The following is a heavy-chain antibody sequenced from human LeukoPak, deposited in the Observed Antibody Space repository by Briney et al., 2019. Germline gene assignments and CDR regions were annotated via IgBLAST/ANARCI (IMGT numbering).Heavy chain of an antibody. CDR1: CGSISSGSYY. V-gene: IGHV4-61*02. CDR3: AREGTGRFLEWLNYYYYMDV. Sequence: SETLSLTCTVSCGSISSGSYYWSWIRQPAGKGLEWIGRIYTSGSTNYNPSLKGRVTISVDTSKNQFSLKLSSVTAADTAVYYCAREGTGRFLEWLNYYYYMDVWGKGTRSPSP. D-gene: IGHD3-3*01. J-gene: IGHJ6*03. CDR2: IYTSGST.